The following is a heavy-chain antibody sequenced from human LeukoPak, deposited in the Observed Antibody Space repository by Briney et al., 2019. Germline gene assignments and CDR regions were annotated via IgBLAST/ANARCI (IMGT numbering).Heavy chain of an antibody. CDR3: ARRAGAYSHPYDY. D-gene: IGHD4/OR15-4a*01. V-gene: IGHV3-23*01. CDR2: ISGSGGST. CDR1: GFTFSSYG. J-gene: IGHJ4*02. Sequence: GGTLRLSCAASGFTFSSYGMSWVRQAPGKGLEWVSAISGSGGSTYYADSVKGRFTISRDNSKNTLYLQMNSLRAEDTAVYYCARRAGAYSHPYDYWGQGTLVTVSS.